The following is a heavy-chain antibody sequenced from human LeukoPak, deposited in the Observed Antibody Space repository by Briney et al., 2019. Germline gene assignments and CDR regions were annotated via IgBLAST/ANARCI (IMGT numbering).Heavy chain of an antibody. Sequence: ASVKVSCKASGYTFTSYYMHWVRQAPGQGLEWMGIINPSGGSTSYAQKFQGRVTMTRDTSTSTVYMELSSLRSEDTAVYYCARAALQGRPVNWFDPWGQGTLVTVSS. J-gene: IGHJ5*02. CDR2: INPSGGST. CDR3: ARAALQGRPVNWFDP. D-gene: IGHD1-14*01. V-gene: IGHV1-46*01. CDR1: GYTFTSYY.